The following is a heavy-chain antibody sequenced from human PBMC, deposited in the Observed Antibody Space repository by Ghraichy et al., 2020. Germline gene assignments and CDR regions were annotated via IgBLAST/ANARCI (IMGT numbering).Heavy chain of an antibody. D-gene: IGHD3-9*01. CDR1: GFTFRSYA. V-gene: IGHV3-23*01. CDR2: ISGSGGST. Sequence: GGSLRLSCAASGFTFRSYAMSWVRQAPGKGLEWVSAISGSGGSTYYADSVKGRFTISRDNSKNTLYLQMNSLRAEDTAGYYCAKDKYYDIFLGSGGMDVWGQGTTVTGSS. CDR3: AKDKYYDIFLGSGGMDV. J-gene: IGHJ6*02.